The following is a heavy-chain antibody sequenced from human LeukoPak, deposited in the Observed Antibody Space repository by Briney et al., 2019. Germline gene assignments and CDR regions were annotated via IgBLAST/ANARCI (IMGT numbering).Heavy chain of an antibody. V-gene: IGHV4-4*07. J-gene: IGHJ2*01. CDR1: GGSISSYY. CDR2: IYTSGST. Sequence: SETLSLTCTVSGGSISSYYWSWIRQPAGKGLEWIGRIYTSGSTNYNPSLKSRVTMSVDTSKNQFSLKLRSVTAADTAVYYCARAPKTPSSDDRDWYFDLWGRGTLVTVSS. CDR3: ARAPKTPSSDDRDWYFDL. D-gene: IGHD6-6*01.